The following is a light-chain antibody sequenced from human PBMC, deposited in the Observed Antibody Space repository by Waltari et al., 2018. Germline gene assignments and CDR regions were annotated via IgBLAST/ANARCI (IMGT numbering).Light chain of an antibody. V-gene: IGKV3-11*01. CDR2: DTS. Sequence: EIVLTQSPAPLSLSPGERATLSCRASQSVSTFLAWYQQRPGQAPRLLIYDTSNRATGIPARFSGSGSETDFTLTISSLEPEDFAVYYCQQRINWPLTFGGGTKVEIK. J-gene: IGKJ4*01. CDR3: QQRINWPLT. CDR1: QSVSTF.